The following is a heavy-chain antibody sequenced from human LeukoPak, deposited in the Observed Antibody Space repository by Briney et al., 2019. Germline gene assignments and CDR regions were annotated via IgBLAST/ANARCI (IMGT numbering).Heavy chain of an antibody. CDR2: VYSGGNI. Sequence: GGSLRLSCAASGFTVSTNYMTWVRQAPGKGLEWVSVVYSGGNIYYADSVKGRFTISRDNSKDTVYLQMSSLRAEDTAVYFCARGRPGALGGGFFARGGNEPLSTFSWG. CDR1: GFTVSTNY. J-gene: IGHJ5*01. CDR3: ARGRPGALGGGFFARGGNEPLSTFS. D-gene: IGHD3-16*01. V-gene: IGHV3-66*01.